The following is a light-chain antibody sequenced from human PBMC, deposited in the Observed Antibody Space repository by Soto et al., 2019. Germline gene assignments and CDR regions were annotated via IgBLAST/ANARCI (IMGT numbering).Light chain of an antibody. Sequence: DIQMTQSPSSLSASVGDRVTITCRASQSISSYLNWYQQKPGKAPKLLIYAASSLQSGVPSRFSGSGSGTDFTLTISSLQPEDFATYYCQQVSSFPRTFGQGTKVDIK. V-gene: IGKV1-39*01. J-gene: IGKJ1*01. CDR1: QSISSY. CDR3: QQVSSFPRT. CDR2: AAS.